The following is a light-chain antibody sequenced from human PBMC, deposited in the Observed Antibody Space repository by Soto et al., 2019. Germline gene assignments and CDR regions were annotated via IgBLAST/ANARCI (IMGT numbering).Light chain of an antibody. CDR1: SGSVSTSYY. J-gene: IGLJ2*01. CDR2: STD. V-gene: IGLV8-61*01. CDR3: VLYMGSGISV. Sequence: QTVVAQEPSFSVSPGGTVTLTCGLSSGSVSTSYYPSWYQQTPGQAPRTLIYSTDSRSSGVPDRFSGSILGNKAALTITGAHADDDSDYYCVLYMGSGISVFGGGTKLTV.